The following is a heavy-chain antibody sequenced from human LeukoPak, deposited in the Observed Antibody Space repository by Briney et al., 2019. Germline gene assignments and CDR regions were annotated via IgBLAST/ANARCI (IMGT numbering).Heavy chain of an antibody. V-gene: IGHV4-61*08. CDR2: IYYSGST. Sequence: NPSETLSLTCTVSGGSISSGDYYWSWIRQPPGKGLEWIGYIYYSGSTNYNPSLKSRVTISVDTSKNQFSLKLSSVTAADTAVYXXXXXXXXXXXXYXXSSGYYLDYWGQGTLVTVSS. J-gene: IGHJ4*02. CDR1: GGSISSGDYY. D-gene: IGHD3-22*01. CDR3: XXXXXXXXXXYXXSSGYYLDY.